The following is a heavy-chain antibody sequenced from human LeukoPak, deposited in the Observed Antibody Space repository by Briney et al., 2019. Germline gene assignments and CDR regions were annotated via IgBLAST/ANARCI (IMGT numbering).Heavy chain of an antibody. CDR1: GFPVNRNY. V-gene: IGHV3-53*01. CDR2: LNSGGST. J-gene: IGHJ4*02. CDR3: ARDYYASGYFES. Sequence: GGSLRLSCSASGFPVNRNYMSWVRQAPGKGLEWVSVLNSGGSTYYADSVKGRFTISRDNSKNTLFLQMNSLRAEDTAVYFCARDYYASGYFESWGQGTLVTVSS. D-gene: IGHD3-10*01.